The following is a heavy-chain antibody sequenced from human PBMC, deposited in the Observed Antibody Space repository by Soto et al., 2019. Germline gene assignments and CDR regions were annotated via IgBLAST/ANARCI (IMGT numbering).Heavy chain of an antibody. Sequence: EVQLVESGGGLVKPGGSLRLSCAASGFSFSNAWMNWVRLAPGKGLEWVGRIKSKAHGETIDYSAPVKGRFSISRDDSTRTLYLQMNNLTIEDSAVYYCGGFLFLDSWGQGTLVTVSS. CDR1: GFSFSNAW. CDR3: GGFLFLDS. J-gene: IGHJ4*02. V-gene: IGHV3-15*07. D-gene: IGHD3-16*01. CDR2: IKSKAHGETI.